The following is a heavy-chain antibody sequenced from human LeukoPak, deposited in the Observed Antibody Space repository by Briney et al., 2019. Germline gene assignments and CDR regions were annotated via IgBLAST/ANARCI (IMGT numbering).Heavy chain of an antibody. CDR3: ARGINTIFGVVQGRGIDY. V-gene: IGHV4-34*01. CDR1: GGSFSGYC. Sequence: SETLSLTCAVYGGSFSGYCWSWIRQPPGKGLEWIGEINHSGSTNYNPSLKSRVTISVDTSKNQFSLKLSSVTAADTAVYYCARGINTIFGVVQGRGIDYWGQGTLVTVSS. D-gene: IGHD3-3*01. J-gene: IGHJ4*02. CDR2: INHSGST.